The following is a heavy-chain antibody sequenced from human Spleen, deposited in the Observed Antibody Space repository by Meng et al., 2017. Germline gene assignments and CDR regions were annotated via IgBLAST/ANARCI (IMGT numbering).Heavy chain of an antibody. D-gene: IGHD3-16*01. CDR2: IATYYGNT. J-gene: IGHJ4*02. Sequence: ASVKVSCKASGYTFTNYDISWVRQAPGQGLEWMGWIATYYGNTNYAQTLQGRVTMTADPSTSTVYMELRSLRPDDTAVYYCARDRRSGGVGLDYWGQGTLVT. CDR1: GYTFTNYD. V-gene: IGHV1-18*01. CDR3: ARDRRSGGVGLDY.